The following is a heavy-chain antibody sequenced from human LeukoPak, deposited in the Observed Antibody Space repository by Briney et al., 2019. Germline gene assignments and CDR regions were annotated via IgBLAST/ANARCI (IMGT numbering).Heavy chain of an antibody. V-gene: IGHV1-69*06. J-gene: IGHJ6*03. CDR3: ADGASGQPYYYYYMDV. CDR2: IIPIFGTA. Sequence: SVKVSCKASGGTFSSYAISWVRQAPGQGLEWMGRIIPIFGTANYAQKFQGRVTITADKSTSTAYMELSSLRSEDTAVYYCADGASGQPYYYYYMDVWAKGPRSPSP. CDR1: GGTFSSYA. D-gene: IGHD5-12*01.